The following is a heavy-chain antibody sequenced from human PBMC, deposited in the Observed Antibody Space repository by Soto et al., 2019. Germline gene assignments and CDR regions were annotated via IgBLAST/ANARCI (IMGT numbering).Heavy chain of an antibody. CDR1: GFIFSSYG. D-gene: IGHD6-19*01. Sequence: QVQLVESGGRVVQPGRSLRLSCAASGFIFSSYGMNWVRQAPGKGLEWVAVMSFDGSIKYYADSVKGRFTISRDNSKNTLYLQMNSLRAEDTAVYYCATIAVPPAFDIWGQGTMVTVSS. J-gene: IGHJ3*02. CDR3: ATIAVPPAFDI. V-gene: IGHV3-30*03. CDR2: MSFDGSIK.